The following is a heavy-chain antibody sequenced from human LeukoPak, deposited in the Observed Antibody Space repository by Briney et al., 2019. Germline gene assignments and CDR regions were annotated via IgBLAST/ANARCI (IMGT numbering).Heavy chain of an antibody. V-gene: IGHV1-2*02. CDR3: AREGIAAAAWFDP. J-gene: IGHJ5*02. CDR2: INPNSGGT. CDR1: GYTFTGYY. D-gene: IGHD6-13*01. Sequence: ASVKVSCKASGYTFTGYYMHWVRQAPGQGLEWMGWINPNSGGTNYAQKFQGRVTMTRDTSISTAYMELSRLRSDDTAVYYCAREGIAAAAWFDPWGQGILVTVSS.